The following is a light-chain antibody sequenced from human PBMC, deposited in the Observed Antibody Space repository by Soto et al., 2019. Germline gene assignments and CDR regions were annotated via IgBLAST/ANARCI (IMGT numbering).Light chain of an antibody. CDR2: GSS. CDR1: QGIISY. Sequence: EIQLTQTRSSMSGSVGDRVTITCGAGQGIISYLNWYQKKAGQDPRLLIYGSSSSLSGVPPRFSGTGSGTDFNLTLRSLQTEDWATYDGQQTYTTTITVCPGTRLEL. V-gene: IGKV1-39*01. CDR3: QQTYTTTIT. J-gene: IGKJ5*01.